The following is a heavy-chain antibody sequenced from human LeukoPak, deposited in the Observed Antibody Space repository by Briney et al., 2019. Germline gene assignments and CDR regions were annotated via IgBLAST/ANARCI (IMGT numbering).Heavy chain of an antibody. CDR3: AKAPRSRLGVPIDY. CDR2: ISGGGGST. J-gene: IGHJ4*02. D-gene: IGHD3-10*01. CDR1: GFTFSSYA. V-gene: IGHV3-23*01. Sequence: PGGSLRLSCAASGFTFSSYAMSWVRQAPGKGLEWVSAISGGGGSTYYADSVKGRFTISRDNSKNTLYLQMNSLRAEDTAVYYCAKAPRSRLGVPIDYWGQGTLVTVSS.